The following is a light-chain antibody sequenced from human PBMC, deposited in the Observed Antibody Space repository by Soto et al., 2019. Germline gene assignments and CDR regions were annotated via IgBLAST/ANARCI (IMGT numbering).Light chain of an antibody. J-gene: IGKJ4*01. CDR3: QQYYSGLT. V-gene: IGKV4-1*01. CDR2: WAS. CDR1: QSVLYSSNNKDS. Sequence: DIVMTQSPDSLAVSLGERATINCKSSQSVLYSSNNKDSLAWYQQKPGQPPKLLIYWASTRKSGVPDRFSGGGSGTDFPLTISSLQAEDVAVYYCQQYYSGLTFGGGTKVEIK.